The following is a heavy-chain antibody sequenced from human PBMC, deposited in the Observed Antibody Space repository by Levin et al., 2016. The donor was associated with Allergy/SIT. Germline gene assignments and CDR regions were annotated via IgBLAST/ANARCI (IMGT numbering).Heavy chain of an antibody. J-gene: IGHJ6*02. Sequence: KVSCKGSGYSFTSYWIGWVRQTPGKGLEWVGIIYPGDSQTRYSPSFQGQVTISADNSKNTLSLQMSSLRPEDSALYYCARAGTTFHGVDVWGQGTTVTVSS. CDR3: ARAGTTFHGVDV. CDR2: IYPGDSQT. D-gene: IGHD1-14*01. V-gene: IGHV5-51*01. CDR1: GYSFTSYW.